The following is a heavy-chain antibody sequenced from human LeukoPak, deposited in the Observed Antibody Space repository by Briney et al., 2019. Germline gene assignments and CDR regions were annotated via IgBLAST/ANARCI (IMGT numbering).Heavy chain of an antibody. Sequence: GGSLRLSCAASGFTFSSYAMSWVRQAPGKGLEWVSVIYSGGSTYYADSVKGRFTISRDNSKNTLYLQMNSLRAEDTAVYYCARYSSGWYYYYYMDVWGKGTTVTISS. CDR3: ARYSSGWYYYYYMDV. J-gene: IGHJ6*03. V-gene: IGHV3-66*01. D-gene: IGHD6-19*01. CDR2: IYSGGST. CDR1: GFTFSSYA.